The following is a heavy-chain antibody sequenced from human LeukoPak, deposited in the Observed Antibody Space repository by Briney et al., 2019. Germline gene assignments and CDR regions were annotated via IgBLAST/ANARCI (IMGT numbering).Heavy chain of an antibody. CDR3: ARVAIVGATFDI. V-gene: IGHV1-18*01. CDR2: ISAYNGNT. J-gene: IGHJ3*02. D-gene: IGHD1-26*01. CDR1: GYTFTSYG. Sequence: ASVKVSCKASGYTFTSYGISWVRQAPGQGLEWMGWISAYNGNTNYAQKLQGRVTMTTDASTSTAYMEPRSLRSDDTAVYYCARVAIVGATFDIWGQGTMVTVSS.